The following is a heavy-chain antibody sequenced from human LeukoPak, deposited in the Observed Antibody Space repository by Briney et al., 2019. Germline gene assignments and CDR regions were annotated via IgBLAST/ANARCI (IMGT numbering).Heavy chain of an antibody. CDR1: GFTFSSYA. V-gene: IGHV3-23*01. CDR3: AKDRHCSSTSCYEVDYYYGMDV. J-gene: IGHJ6*02. Sequence: GGSLRLSCAASGFTFSSYAMSWVRQAPGKGLEWVSAISGSGGSTYYADSVKGRFTISRDNSKNTLYLQMNSLRAEDTAVYYCAKDRHCSSTSCYEVDYYYGMDVWGQGTTVTVSS. CDR2: ISGSGGST. D-gene: IGHD2-2*01.